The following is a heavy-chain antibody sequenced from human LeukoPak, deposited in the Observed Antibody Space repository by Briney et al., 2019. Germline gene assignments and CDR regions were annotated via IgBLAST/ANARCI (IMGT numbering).Heavy chain of an antibody. CDR3: ARVGYCSGGSCSRFDP. V-gene: IGHV7-4-1*02. CDR2: INTNTGSP. J-gene: IGHJ5*02. D-gene: IGHD2-15*01. Sequence: ASVKVSCKASGYTFTNNAMNWVRQAPGQGLEWMGWINTNTGSPTYAQGITGRFVFSLDTSVSTAYLQISSLKAEDTAVYYCARVGYCSGGSCSRFDPWGQGTLVTVSS. CDR1: GYTFTNNA.